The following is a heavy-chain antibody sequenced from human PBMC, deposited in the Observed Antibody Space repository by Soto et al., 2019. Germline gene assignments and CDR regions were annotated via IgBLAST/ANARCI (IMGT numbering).Heavy chain of an antibody. D-gene: IGHD1-26*01. CDR3: ARDHKWDGMDV. CDR2: INYSGTT. J-gene: IGHJ6*02. V-gene: IGHV4-31*03. CDR1: GGSFSSDSFI. Sequence: SETLSLTCSVSGGSFSSDSFIWSWVRQFPGKGLEWIGYINYSGTTYYNPSLRSRITMSVDTSKDQFSLNLSSVTAADTAVYYCARDHKWDGMDVWGQGTTVTVSS.